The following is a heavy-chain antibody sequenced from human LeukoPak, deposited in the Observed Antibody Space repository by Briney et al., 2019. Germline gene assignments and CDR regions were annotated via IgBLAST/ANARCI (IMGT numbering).Heavy chain of an antibody. J-gene: IGHJ4*02. Sequence: GASVKVSCKASGYTFTSYGISWVRQAPGQGLEWMGWISAYNGDTNYAQKLQGRVTMTTDTSTSTAYMELRSLRSDDTAVYYCARAQTIHSSSWLYYYDSSGYYLFDYWGQGTLVTVSS. D-gene: IGHD3-22*01. CDR2: ISAYNGDT. V-gene: IGHV1-18*01. CDR3: ARAQTIHSSSWLYYYDSSGYYLFDY. CDR1: GYTFTSYG.